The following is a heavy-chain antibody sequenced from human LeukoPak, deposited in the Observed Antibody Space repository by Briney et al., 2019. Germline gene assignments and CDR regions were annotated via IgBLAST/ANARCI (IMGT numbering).Heavy chain of an antibody. CDR1: GYTFTCYG. CDR3: TRDGPDYGDYINFDY. J-gene: IGHJ4*02. Sequence: ASVRVSCKASGYTFTCYGTSWVRQAPGQGLEWMGWISAYNGKTNYAPKFQGRVTMTTDTSTSTAYMDLRSLRSDDTAVYYCTRDGPDYGDYINFDYWGQGTLVTVSS. V-gene: IGHV1-18*04. CDR2: ISAYNGKT. D-gene: IGHD4-17*01.